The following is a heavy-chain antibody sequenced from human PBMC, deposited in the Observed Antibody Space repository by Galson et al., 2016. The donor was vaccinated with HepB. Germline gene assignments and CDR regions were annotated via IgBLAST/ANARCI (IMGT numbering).Heavy chain of an antibody. CDR1: GGSISSYY. D-gene: IGHD6-13*01. J-gene: IGHJ4*02. V-gene: IGHV4-59*01. CDR2: FYQSGSI. CDR3: ARGYSSSWYGGRFLNY. Sequence: LSLTCTVSGGSISSYYWSWIRQPPGKGLEWLGYFYQSGSIDYNPSLKGRVSISLDTSKNQVSLRLNSVTSADTAVYFCARGYSSSWYGGRFLNYWGQGTLCTVSS.